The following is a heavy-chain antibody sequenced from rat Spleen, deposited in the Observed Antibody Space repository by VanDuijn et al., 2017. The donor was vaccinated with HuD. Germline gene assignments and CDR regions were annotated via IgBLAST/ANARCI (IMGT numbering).Heavy chain of an antibody. Sequence: EVQLVESGGGLVQPGRSLKLSCVASGFTFSSYWMYWIRQAPGKGLEWVSSINTDGGTTYYPDNVKGRFTISRDNAKNALYLQMNNLRSEDTAIYYCTRYYEGYVMDVWGQGASVTVSS. CDR1: GFTFSSYW. D-gene: IGHD1-12*01. V-gene: IGHV5-58*01. CDR2: INTDGGTT. CDR3: TRYYEGYVMDV. J-gene: IGHJ4*01.